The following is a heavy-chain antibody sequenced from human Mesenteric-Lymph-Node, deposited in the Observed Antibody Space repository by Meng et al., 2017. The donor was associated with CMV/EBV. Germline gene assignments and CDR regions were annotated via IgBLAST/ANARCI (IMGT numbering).Heavy chain of an antibody. Sequence: GGSLRLSCGASGFTFQTYSMSWVRQAPGKGLEWVSTISGSGSFMFYAGSVRGRFTISRDNANNTLYLQMNNLRAEDSAVYYCARDWFGSDCQRGCLVFWGQGALVTVSS. CDR1: GFTFQTYS. CDR3: ARDWFGSDCQRGCLVF. V-gene: IGHV3-21*01. CDR2: ISGSGSFM. J-gene: IGHJ4*02. D-gene: IGHD3-16*01.